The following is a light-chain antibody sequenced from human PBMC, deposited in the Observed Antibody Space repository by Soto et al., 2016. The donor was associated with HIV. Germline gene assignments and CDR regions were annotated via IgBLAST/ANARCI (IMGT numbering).Light chain of an antibody. CDR3: QAWDSSTGV. CDR1: KLGDEY. J-gene: IGLJ2*01. V-gene: IGLV3-1*01. Sequence: SYELTQPPSVSVSPGQTASITCSGDKLGDEYASWYQQKPGQSPVPVIYQDNKRPSGIPERFSGSISGNTATLTISGTQAMDEADYYCQAWDSSTGVFGGGTKLTVL. CDR2: QDN.